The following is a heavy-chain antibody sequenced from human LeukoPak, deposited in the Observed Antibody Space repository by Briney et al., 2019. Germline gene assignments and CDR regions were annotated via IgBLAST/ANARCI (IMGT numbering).Heavy chain of an antibody. CDR2: IDTNSGGT. CDR1: GYTFIAYY. CDR3: ASEAFCAGGTCYLHRVAS. D-gene: IGHD2-15*01. Sequence: GAQVKVSCKASGYTFIAYYMHWVRQAPGQGLEWMGWIDTNSGGTNYAQKFQGRVTITRDTAIGTVYMELSSLISDDSAVYYCASEAFCAGGTCYLHRVASWGPGTLVTVSS. J-gene: IGHJ4*02. V-gene: IGHV1-2*02.